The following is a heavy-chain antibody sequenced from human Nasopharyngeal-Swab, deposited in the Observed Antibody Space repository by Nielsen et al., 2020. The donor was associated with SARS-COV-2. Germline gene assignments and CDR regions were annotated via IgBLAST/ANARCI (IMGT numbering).Heavy chain of an antibody. CDR3: AKDYSSDSSGPFDY. CDR2: INTNTGNP. J-gene: IGHJ4*02. CDR1: GYTFTSYA. D-gene: IGHD3-22*01. V-gene: IGHV7-4-1*02. Sequence: ASVKVSCKASGYTFTSYAMNWVRQAPGQGLEWMGWINTNTGNPTYAQGFTGRFVFSLDTSVSTAYLQISSIKAEDTAVYYCAKDYSSDSSGPFDYWGQGTLVTVSS.